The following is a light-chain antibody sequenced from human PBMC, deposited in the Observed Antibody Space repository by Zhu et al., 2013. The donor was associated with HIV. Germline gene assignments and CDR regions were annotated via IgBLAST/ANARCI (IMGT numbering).Light chain of an antibody. CDR2: EVS. CDR1: SSDVGGYNY. J-gene: IGLJ3*02. Sequence: QSALTQPASVSGSPGQSITISCTGTSSDVGGYNYVSWYQQHPGKAPKLMIYEVSNRPSGVSNRFSGSKSGNTASLIISGLQAEDEADYYCCSYAGGSSWMFGGGTKLTVL. V-gene: IGLV2-14*01. CDR3: CSYAGGSSWM.